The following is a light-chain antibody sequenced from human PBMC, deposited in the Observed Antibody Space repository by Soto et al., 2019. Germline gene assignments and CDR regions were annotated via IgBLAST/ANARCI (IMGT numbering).Light chain of an antibody. CDR1: SSDVGGYNY. CDR3: SSYTSSSTYV. V-gene: IGLV2-14*01. CDR2: DVS. J-gene: IGLJ1*01. Sequence: QSALTQPASVSGSPGQSITISCTGTSSDVGGYNYVSWYQQHHGKAPKLMIYDVSNRPSGVSNRFSGSKSGNTASLTISGLQAEDEADYYCSSYTSSSTYVFRNGTKVTVL.